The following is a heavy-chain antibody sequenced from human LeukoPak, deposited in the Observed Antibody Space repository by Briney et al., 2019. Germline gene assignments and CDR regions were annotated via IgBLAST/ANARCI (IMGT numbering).Heavy chain of an antibody. V-gene: IGHV3-7*01. CDR2: IKQDGSEK. CDR3: ARDFRFLDDY. J-gene: IGHJ4*02. Sequence: GGSLRLSCAASGFTFSTYWMTWVRQAPGKELEWVANIKQDGSEKYYVDSVKGRFTISGDNAKNSLYLQMNSLRAEDTAMYYCARDFRFLDDYWGQGTLVTVSS. D-gene: IGHD3-3*01. CDR1: GFTFSTYW.